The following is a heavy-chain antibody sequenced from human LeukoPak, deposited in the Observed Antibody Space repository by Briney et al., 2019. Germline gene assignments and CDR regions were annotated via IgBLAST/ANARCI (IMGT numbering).Heavy chain of an antibody. D-gene: IGHD4-17*01. V-gene: IGHV3-30-3*01. CDR3: ARETGSAVGSTDFDY. CDR2: ISYDGSNK. Sequence: GGSLRLSCAASGYTFSSYAMHWVRQAPGKGLEWVAVISYDGSNKYYADSVKGRFTISRDNSKNTLYLQMNSLRAEDTAVYYCARETGSAVGSTDFDYWGQGTLVTVSS. CDR1: GYTFSSYA. J-gene: IGHJ4*02.